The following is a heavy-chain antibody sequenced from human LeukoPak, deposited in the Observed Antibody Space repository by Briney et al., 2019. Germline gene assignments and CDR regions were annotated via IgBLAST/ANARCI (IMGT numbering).Heavy chain of an antibody. Sequence: GGSLRLSCAASGFTFSSYWMSWVRQAPGKGLEWVATIRQDGSQKYYVDSVKGRFTISRDNAKNSLYLQMNSLRAEDTAVYYCARERRGYCSGGSCYSRYYYYYYYMDVWGKGTTVTVSS. CDR2: IRQDGSQK. V-gene: IGHV3-7*01. D-gene: IGHD2-15*01. CDR3: ARERRGYCSGGSCYSRYYYYYYYMDV. J-gene: IGHJ6*03. CDR1: GFTFSSYW.